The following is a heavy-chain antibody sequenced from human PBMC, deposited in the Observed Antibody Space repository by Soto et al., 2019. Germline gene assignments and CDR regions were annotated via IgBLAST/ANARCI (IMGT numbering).Heavy chain of an antibody. Sequence: QVQLVQSGAEVKKPGASVKVSCKASGYTFTSYDINWVRQATGQGLEYLGWMNPNSGNTGYVQKFQGRVTMTRDTTISTAYMGLSSLRSEETAVYYCARGMKYGDYSGWFGPWGQGTLVTVSS. V-gene: IGHV1-8*01. CDR2: MNPNSGNT. D-gene: IGHD4-17*01. CDR1: GYTFTSYD. CDR3: ARGMKYGDYSGWFGP. J-gene: IGHJ5*02.